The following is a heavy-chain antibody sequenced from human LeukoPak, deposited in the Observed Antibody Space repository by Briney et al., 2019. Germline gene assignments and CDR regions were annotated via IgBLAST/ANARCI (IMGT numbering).Heavy chain of an antibody. CDR3: AREDDYGDSRRDWYFDL. D-gene: IGHD4-17*01. CDR2: IYYSGST. Sequence: ETLSLTCTVSGGSISSSSYYWGWIRQPPGKGLEWIGSIYYSGSTYYNPSLKSRVTISVDTSKNQFSLKLSSVTAADTAVYYCAREDDYGDSRRDWYFDLWGRGTLVTVSS. CDR1: GGSISSSSYY. J-gene: IGHJ2*01. V-gene: IGHV4-39*02.